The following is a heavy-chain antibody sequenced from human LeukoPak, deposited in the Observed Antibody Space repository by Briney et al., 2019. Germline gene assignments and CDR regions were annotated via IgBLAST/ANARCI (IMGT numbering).Heavy chain of an antibody. CDR1: GFTFSDYY. D-gene: IGHD6-13*01. Sequence: GGSLRLSCAASGFTFSDYYMSWIRQAPGKGLEWVSYISSSGSTIYYADSVKGRFTISRDNAKNSLYLQMNSLRAEDTAVYYCARHNQQLAHISYYYYGMDVWGQGTTVTVSS. J-gene: IGHJ6*02. V-gene: IGHV3-11*01. CDR3: ARHNQQLAHISYYYYGMDV. CDR2: ISSSGSTI.